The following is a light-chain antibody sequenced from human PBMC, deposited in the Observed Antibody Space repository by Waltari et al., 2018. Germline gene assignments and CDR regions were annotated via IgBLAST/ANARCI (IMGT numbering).Light chain of an antibody. J-gene: IGLJ2*01. CDR3: CSYAGNYLRV. CDR2: DVT. Sequence: QSALTQPRSVSGSPGQSVTISCTGTSSDVGYYNYVSWYQQQPGKAPNVIIYDVTDRPSGVPVRFSGSKSGNTASLTISGLQAEDEADYYCCSYAGNYLRVFGGGTKLTVL. V-gene: IGLV2-11*01. CDR1: SSDVGYYNY.